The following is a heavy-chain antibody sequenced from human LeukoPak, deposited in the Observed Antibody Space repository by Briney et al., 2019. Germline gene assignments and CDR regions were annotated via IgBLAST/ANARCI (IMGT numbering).Heavy chain of an antibody. CDR3: ARDSYRSSIRWFDS. Sequence: TSETLSLTCTVSGGSISSGGYYWSWIRQRPGKGLEWIGYIDYSGTAYYNPSLKSRVTISIDTSKNQFSVKLSSVTAADTAVYYCARDSYRSSIRWFDSWGQGTLVIVSS. CDR1: GGSISSGGYY. D-gene: IGHD6-6*01. CDR2: IDYSGTA. V-gene: IGHV4-31*03. J-gene: IGHJ5*01.